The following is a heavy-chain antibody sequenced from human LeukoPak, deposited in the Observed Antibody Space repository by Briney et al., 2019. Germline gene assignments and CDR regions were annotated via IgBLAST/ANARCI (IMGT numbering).Heavy chain of an antibody. V-gene: IGHV4-38-2*02. D-gene: IGHD1-14*01. CDR2: FCLGRDT. J-gene: IGHJ4*02. CDR1: GDSVTNDFF. Sequence: SETLSLTCTVSGDSVTNDFFWGWVRQPPGKELEWIGSFCLGRDTYYRPSLKSRVTISVDTSKNQFSLNLNSVTAADTAVYYCARWASISREPGGFFDHWGQGTLLTVSS. CDR3: ARWASISREPGGFFDH.